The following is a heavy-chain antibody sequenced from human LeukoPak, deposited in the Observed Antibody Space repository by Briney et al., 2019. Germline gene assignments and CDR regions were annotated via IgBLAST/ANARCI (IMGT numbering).Heavy chain of an antibody. V-gene: IGHV3-23*01. CDR2: ISGSGGST. CDR1: GFTFSRYA. D-gene: IGHD3-22*01. CDR3: AKGGNTMIVVVITYYFDY. Sequence: GGSLRLSCAASGFTFSRYAMSWVRQAPGKGLEWVSAISGSGGSTYYADSVKGRFTISRDNSKNTLYLQMNSLRAEDTAVYYCAKGGNTMIVVVITYYFDYWGQGTLVTVSS. J-gene: IGHJ4*02.